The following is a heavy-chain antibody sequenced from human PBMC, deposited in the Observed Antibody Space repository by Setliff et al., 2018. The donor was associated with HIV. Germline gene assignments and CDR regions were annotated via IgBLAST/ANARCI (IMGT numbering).Heavy chain of an antibody. CDR3: ARDPPGSGFHLDY. CDR2: IWADEITK. V-gene: IGHV3-33*01. Sequence: LRLSCATSGFTFSPYAIHWVRQAPGMGLEWVAMIWADEITKFYADSVKGRFTISRDNSKNMMYLQMNTLRVEDTAVYYCARDPPGSGFHLDYWGQGTPVTVSS. J-gene: IGHJ4*02. CDR1: GFTFSPYA. D-gene: IGHD5-12*01.